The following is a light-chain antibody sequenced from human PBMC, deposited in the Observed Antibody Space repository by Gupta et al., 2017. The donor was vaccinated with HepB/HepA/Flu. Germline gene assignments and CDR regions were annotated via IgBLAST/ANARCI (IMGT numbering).Light chain of an antibody. J-gene: IGKJ5*01. V-gene: IGKV2-28*01. Sequence: DIVMTQSPLSLPVTPGEPASISCRSSQSLLHSNGYYYLDWYLQKPGQSPQLMIYWGSKRASGGPHRFSGSGEGKDFTQKSSRGEDEDGGVYYGNYYLQTHLFGQGTQVEIK. CDR3: NYYLQTHL. CDR2: WGS. CDR1: QSLLHSNGYYY.